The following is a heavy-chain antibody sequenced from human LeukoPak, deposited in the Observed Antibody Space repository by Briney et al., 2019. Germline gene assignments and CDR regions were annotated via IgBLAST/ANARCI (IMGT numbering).Heavy chain of an antibody. V-gene: IGHV3-33*07. J-gene: IGHJ3*01. Sequence: GGSLRLSCAASGFTFFNYDIYWVRQAPGRGLEWVVVIWFDGTHRSFADAVKGRFTVSRDNSKNTVYLQMNSLGEEGSAVYYCVRGGARGVRNAFDFWGQGTTVFVSS. D-gene: IGHD3-10*01. CDR1: GFTFFNYD. CDR3: VRGGARGVRNAFDF. CDR2: IWFDGTHR.